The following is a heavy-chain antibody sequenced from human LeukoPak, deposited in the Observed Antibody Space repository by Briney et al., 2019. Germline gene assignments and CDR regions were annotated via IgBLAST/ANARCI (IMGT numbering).Heavy chain of an antibody. CDR1: GDTFTTDY. CDR3: ARVLRWNYAEDALDI. J-gene: IGHJ3*02. D-gene: IGHD1-7*01. Sequence: ASVKVSCKASGDTFTTDYIHWVRQGPGQGPEWMGVSNPSGGSTTNAQKFQGRVTMTRDTSISTAYMELSSLRSDDTAVYYCARVLRWNYAEDALDIWGQGTMVTVSS. V-gene: IGHV1-46*01. CDR2: SNPSGGST.